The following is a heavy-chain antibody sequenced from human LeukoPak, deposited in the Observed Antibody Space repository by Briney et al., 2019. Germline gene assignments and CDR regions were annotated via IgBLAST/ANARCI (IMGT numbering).Heavy chain of an antibody. V-gene: IGHV3-11*04. J-gene: IGHJ6*03. D-gene: IGHD2/OR15-2a*01. CDR3: ARDKEDSSYYYYMDV. CDR1: GFTFSDYY. CDR2: MSSNGNTI. Sequence: GGSLRLSCAASGFTFSDYYMSWIRQAPGKGLEWVSYMSSNGNTIHYADSVKARFTISRDNAKNSLYLQMNSLRAEDTAVYYCARDKEDSSYYYYMDVWGKGTTVTVSS.